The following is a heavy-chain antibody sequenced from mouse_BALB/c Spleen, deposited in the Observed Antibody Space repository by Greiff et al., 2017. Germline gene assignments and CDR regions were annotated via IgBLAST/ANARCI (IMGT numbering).Heavy chain of an antibody. CDR2: INPGSGGT. Sequence: QVHVKQSGAELVRPGTSVKVSCKASGYAFTNYLIEWVKQRPGQGLEWIGVINPGSGGTNYNEKFKGKATLTADKSSSTAYMQLSSLTSDDSAVYFCARDDGFLFAYWGQGTLVTVSA. CDR1: GYAFTNYL. D-gene: IGHD2-3*01. V-gene: IGHV1-54*01. J-gene: IGHJ3*01. CDR3: ARDDGFLFAY.